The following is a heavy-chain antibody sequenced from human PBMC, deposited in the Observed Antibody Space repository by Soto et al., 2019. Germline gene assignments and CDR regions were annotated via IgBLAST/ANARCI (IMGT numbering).Heavy chain of an antibody. CDR1: GFAFQNHG. J-gene: IGHJ2*01. D-gene: IGHD1-1*01. V-gene: IGHV3-20*01. Sequence: EVQLVVSGGSVIRPGGSLRLSCAASGFAFQNHGMAWVRQVPGKGLEWVAGISGSGVNAGYADSVKGRFTISRDNGDNSLYLEINNLGVEDTALYHCARKPHWQYWYFDLWGRGTLVTVSS. CDR2: ISGSGVNA. CDR3: ARKPHWQYWYFDL.